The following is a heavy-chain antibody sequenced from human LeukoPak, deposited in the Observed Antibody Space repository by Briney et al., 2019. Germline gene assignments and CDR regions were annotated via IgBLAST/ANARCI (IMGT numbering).Heavy chain of an antibody. Sequence: GGSLRLSCAASGFTFDDYAMHWVRQAPGKGLEWVAVISYDGSNKYYADSVKGRFTISRDNSKNTLYLQMNSLRAEDTAAYYCAKDLDGYSDYWGQGTLVTVSS. CDR3: AKDLDGYSDY. V-gene: IGHV3-30*18. CDR2: ISYDGSNK. J-gene: IGHJ4*02. D-gene: IGHD5-24*01. CDR1: GFTFDDYA.